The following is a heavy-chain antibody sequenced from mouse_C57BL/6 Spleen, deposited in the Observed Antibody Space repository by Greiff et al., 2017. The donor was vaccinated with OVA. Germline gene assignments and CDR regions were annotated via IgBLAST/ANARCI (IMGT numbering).Heavy chain of an antibody. V-gene: IGHV1-55*01. CDR3: ARGGVSSPYWAMDY. Sequence: VQLQQPGAELVKPGASVKMSCKASGYTFTSYWITWVKQRPGQGLEWIGDIYPGSGSTNYNEKFKSKATLTVDTSSSTAYMHLSSLTSDDSSVYYCARGGVSSPYWAMDYWGQGTSVTVSS. CDR1: GYTFTSYW. D-gene: IGHD2-10*01. CDR2: IYPGSGST. J-gene: IGHJ4*01.